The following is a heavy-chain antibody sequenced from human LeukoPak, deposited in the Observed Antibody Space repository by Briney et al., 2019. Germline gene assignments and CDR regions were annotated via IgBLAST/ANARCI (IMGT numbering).Heavy chain of an antibody. CDR2: IIPIFGTT. CDR1: GYSFTSYW. Sequence: PGESLKISCKGSGYSFTSYWIGWVRQAPGQGLEWMGGIIPIFGTTNYAQKFQGRVTITADESTSTAYMELISLRSEDTAVYYCARGEVVVVAAKGALSWFDPWGQGTLVTVSS. D-gene: IGHD2-15*01. J-gene: IGHJ5*02. V-gene: IGHV1-69*01. CDR3: ARGEVVVVAAKGALSWFDP.